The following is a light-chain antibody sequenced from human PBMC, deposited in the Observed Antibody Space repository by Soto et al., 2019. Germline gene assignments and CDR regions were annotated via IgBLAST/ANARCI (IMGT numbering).Light chain of an antibody. CDR3: QQYYSTPPA. J-gene: IGKJ1*01. CDR2: WAS. Sequence: DIVMTQSPDSLAVSLGERATFNCKSSQSVLYSSDNKNYLAWYQQKPGQPPKLLIYWASTRESGVPDRFSGSGSGTDFTLTISSLQAEDVAVYYCQQYYSTPPAFGQGTKVESK. CDR1: QSVLYSSDNKNY. V-gene: IGKV4-1*01.